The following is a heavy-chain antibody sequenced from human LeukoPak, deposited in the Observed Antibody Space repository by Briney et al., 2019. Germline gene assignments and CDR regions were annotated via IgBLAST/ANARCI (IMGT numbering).Heavy chain of an antibody. J-gene: IGHJ4*02. V-gene: IGHV3-66*01. Sequence: GGSLRLSCAASGFTVSSNYMSWVRQAPGKGLEWVSVIYSGGSTYYADSVKGRFTISRDNFKNTLYLQMNSLRAEDTAVYYCARDSHYGSGNSGYWGQGTLVTVSS. CDR3: ARDSHYGSGNSGY. CDR2: IYSGGST. CDR1: GFTVSSNY. D-gene: IGHD3-10*01.